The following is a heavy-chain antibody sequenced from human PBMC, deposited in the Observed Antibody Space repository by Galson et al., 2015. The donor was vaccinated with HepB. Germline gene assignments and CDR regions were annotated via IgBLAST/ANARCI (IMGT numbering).Heavy chain of an antibody. CDR2: IYSGGST. Sequence: SLRLSCAASGFTVSSNYMSWVRQAPGKGLEWVSVIYSGGSTYYADSVKGRFTISRDNSKNTLYLQMNSLRAEDTAVYYCASGSSVIHYFDYWGQGTLVTVSS. V-gene: IGHV3-53*01. J-gene: IGHJ4*02. CDR3: ASGSSVIHYFDY. D-gene: IGHD3-22*01. CDR1: GFTVSSNY.